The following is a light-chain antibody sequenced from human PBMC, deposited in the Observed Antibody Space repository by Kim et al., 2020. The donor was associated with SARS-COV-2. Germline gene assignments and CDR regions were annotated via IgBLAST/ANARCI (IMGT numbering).Light chain of an antibody. Sequence: APGESATRPCRASQSVSSNLAWYQQKPGQAPRLLIYDASTRATGIPARFSGSGSGTEFTLSISSLQSEDFAVYYCQQYNNWPPLTFGGGTKVEIK. J-gene: IGKJ4*01. CDR3: QQYNNWPPLT. CDR2: DAS. V-gene: IGKV3-15*01. CDR1: QSVSSN.